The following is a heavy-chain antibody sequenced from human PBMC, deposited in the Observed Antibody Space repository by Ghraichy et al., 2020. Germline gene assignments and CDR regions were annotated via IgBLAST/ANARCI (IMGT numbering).Heavy chain of an antibody. V-gene: IGHV4-34*01. J-gene: IGHJ6*02. CDR3: ARGRPGRITMVREHYYYYGMDV. D-gene: IGHD3-10*01. CDR2: INHSGST. CDR1: GGSFSGYY. Sequence: LSLTCAVYGGSFSGYYWSWIRQPPGKGLEWIGEINHSGSTNYNPSLKSRVTISVDTSKNQFSLKLSSVTAADTAVYYCARGRPGRITMVREHYYYYGMDVWGQGTTVTVSS.